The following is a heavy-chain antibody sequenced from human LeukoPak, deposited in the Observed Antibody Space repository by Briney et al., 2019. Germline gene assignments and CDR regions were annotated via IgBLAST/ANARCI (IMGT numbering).Heavy chain of an antibody. D-gene: IGHD1-26*01. V-gene: IGHV5-51*01. CDR3: ARHDLGATTPFDY. CDR1: GSRFTSYW. J-gene: IGHJ4*02. CDR2: IYPGDSDT. Sequence: GAPLQISSKGSGSRFTSYWTGWVRQLPGKGLEWMGIIYPGDSDTRYSPSFQGQVTISADKSISTAYLQWSSLKASDTAMYYCARHDLGATTPFDYWGQGTLVTVSS.